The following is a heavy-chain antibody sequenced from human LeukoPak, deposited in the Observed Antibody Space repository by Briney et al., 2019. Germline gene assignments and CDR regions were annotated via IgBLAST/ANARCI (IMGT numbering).Heavy chain of an antibody. Sequence: SETLSLTCTVSGGSISSYYWSWIRQPPGKGLEWIGYIYYSGSTNYNPSLKSRVTISVDTSKNQFSLKLSSVTAADTAVYYCARTGRSYGSGSYVGIYYYYMDVWGKGTTVTVSS. CDR1: GGSISSYY. D-gene: IGHD3-10*01. CDR3: ARTGRSYGSGSYVGIYYYYMDV. CDR2: IYYSGST. V-gene: IGHV4-59*01. J-gene: IGHJ6*03.